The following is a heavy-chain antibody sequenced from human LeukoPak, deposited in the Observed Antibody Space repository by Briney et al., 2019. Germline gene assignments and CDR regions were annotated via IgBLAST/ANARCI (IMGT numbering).Heavy chain of an antibody. D-gene: IGHD6-13*01. CDR2: INPSGGST. CDR1: GYTFTSYY. V-gene: IGHV1-46*01. CDR3: ARVGISSWYYFDY. J-gene: IGHJ4*02. Sequence: ASVKVSCKASGYTFTSYYMHWVRQAPGQGLEWMGIINPSGGSTNYAQKFQGRVTITADKSTSTAYMELSSLRSEDTAVYYCARVGISSWYYFDYWGQGTLVTVSS.